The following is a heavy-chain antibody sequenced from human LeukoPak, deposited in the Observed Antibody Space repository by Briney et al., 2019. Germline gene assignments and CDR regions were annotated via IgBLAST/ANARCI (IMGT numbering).Heavy chain of an antibody. J-gene: IGHJ3*02. CDR2: IYYSGST. CDR1: GGSISRGGYY. D-gene: IGHD3-22*01. Sequence: PSETLSLTCTVSGGSISRGGYYWSWIRQHPGKGLEWIGYIYYSGSTYYNPSFKSRVTISVDTSKNQFSLKLSSVTAADTAVYYCASTRPYYYDSSGYGAFDIWGQGTMVTVSS. CDR3: ASTRPYYYDSSGYGAFDI. V-gene: IGHV4-31*03.